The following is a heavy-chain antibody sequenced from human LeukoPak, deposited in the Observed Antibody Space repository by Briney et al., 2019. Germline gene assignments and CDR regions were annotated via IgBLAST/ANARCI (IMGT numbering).Heavy chain of an antibody. J-gene: IGHJ3*02. CDR3: ARSNIDVYYYDSRANKDAFDM. Sequence: KPSETLSLTCAVYGGSFSDYYWSWIRQPPGKGLEWIGEINHSGSTNYNPSLKSRVTISVDTSKNQFSLKLSSVTAADTAVYYCARSNIDVYYYDSRANKDAFDMWGQGTMVTVSS. CDR1: GGSFSDYY. D-gene: IGHD3-22*01. V-gene: IGHV4-34*01. CDR2: INHSGST.